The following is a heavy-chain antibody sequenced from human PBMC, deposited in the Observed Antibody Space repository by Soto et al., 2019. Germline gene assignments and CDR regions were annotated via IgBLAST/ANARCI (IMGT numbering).Heavy chain of an antibody. Sequence: GGSLRLSCVASGFTFSSNWMHWVRQAPGKVLEWVSRINSDGGTTTYADSVRGRFTISRDNAKNTLYLQMNSLSPEDTAVYYCAPVEVYASGNYYSFFKYWGQGTLVTVSS. J-gene: IGHJ4*02. CDR3: APVEVYASGNYYSFFKY. CDR2: INSDGGTT. V-gene: IGHV3-74*01. CDR1: GFTFSSNW. D-gene: IGHD3-10*01.